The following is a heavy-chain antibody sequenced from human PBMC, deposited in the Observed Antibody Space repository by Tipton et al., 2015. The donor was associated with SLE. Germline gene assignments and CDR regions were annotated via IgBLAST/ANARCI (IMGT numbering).Heavy chain of an antibody. Sequence: SLRLSCTASGFTFGDYAMSWVRQAPGKGLEWVGFIRSTAYTGTTDYAASVKGRFTISRDDSKSIAYLQMNSLKTEDTAVYYCSSFSYDYIWGSYRGDYWGQGTLVTVSS. CDR2: IRSTAYTGTT. CDR3: SSFSYDYIWGSYRGDY. CDR1: GFTFGDYA. D-gene: IGHD3-16*02. V-gene: IGHV3-49*04. J-gene: IGHJ4*02.